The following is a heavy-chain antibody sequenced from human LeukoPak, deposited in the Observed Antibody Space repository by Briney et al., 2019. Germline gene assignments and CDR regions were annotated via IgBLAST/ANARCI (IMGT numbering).Heavy chain of an antibody. CDR3: ARVTMVRGDDRGY. CDR1: GFTFRRYS. V-gene: IGHV3-21*01. CDR2: ISSSGDYI. D-gene: IGHD3-10*01. J-gene: IGHJ4*02. Sequence: GALRLSCAASGFTFRRYSMNWVRQAPGKGLEWVSSISSSGDYIYNADSVKGRFTISRDNAKNSLYLQMNSLRAEDTAVYYCARVTMVRGDDRGYWGQGTLVTVSS.